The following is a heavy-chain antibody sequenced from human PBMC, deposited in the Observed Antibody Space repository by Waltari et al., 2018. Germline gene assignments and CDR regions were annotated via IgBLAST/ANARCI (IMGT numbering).Heavy chain of an antibody. J-gene: IGHJ3*01. CDR2: ISGSGLVI. Sequence: EVLVLESGGGLVQPGGSLGRSWAAHSVYGWSWVRQAPGKGLEWVSGISGSGLVIYYADSVQGRFTISRDNSKNKVYLLMSGLRVEDTAVYYCAKSHYSSNPNDAFDFWGQGTMVTVSS. V-gene: IGHV3-23*01. D-gene: IGHD2-2*01. CDR1: SVYG. CDR3: AKSHYSSNPNDAFDF.